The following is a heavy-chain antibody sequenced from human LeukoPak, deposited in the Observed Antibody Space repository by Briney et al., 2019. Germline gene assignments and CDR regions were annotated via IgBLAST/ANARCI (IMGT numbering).Heavy chain of an antibody. J-gene: IGHJ4*02. CDR2: IYTSGST. V-gene: IGHV4-4*09. D-gene: IGHD2-8*01. CDR1: GGSISSYY. Sequence: PSETLSLTCTVSGGSISSYYWSWIRQPPGKGLEWIGYIYTSGSTNYNPSLKSRVTISVDTSKNQFSLKLSSVTAADTAVYYCARLLNGVFDYWGQGTLVIVSS. CDR3: ARLLNGVFDY.